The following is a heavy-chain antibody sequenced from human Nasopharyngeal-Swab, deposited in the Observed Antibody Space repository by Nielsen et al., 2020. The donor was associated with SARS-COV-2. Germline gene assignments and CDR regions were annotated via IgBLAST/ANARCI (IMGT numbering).Heavy chain of an antibody. Sequence: ASMKVSCKASGYTFINYGITWVRQAPGQGLEWMGWSSAYNSNTNYAQKFQGRVTMTTDTSTNTAYMELRGLRSDDTAVYYCARKRGEQWLSQFDYWGQGTLVTVSS. CDR1: GYTFINYG. J-gene: IGHJ4*02. V-gene: IGHV1-18*01. CDR3: ARKRGEQWLSQFDY. CDR2: SSAYNSNT. D-gene: IGHD6-19*01.